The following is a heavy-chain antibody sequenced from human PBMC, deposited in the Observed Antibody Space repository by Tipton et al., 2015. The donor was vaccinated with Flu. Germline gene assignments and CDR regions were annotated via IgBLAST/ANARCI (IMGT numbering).Heavy chain of an antibody. J-gene: IGHJ5*01. CDR3: ARGVNDILTGYSLNCFDS. CDR2: ISTSNIYT. CDR1: GFTFSSYY. D-gene: IGHD3-9*01. V-gene: IGHV3-21*01. Sequence: AVSGFTFSSYYLNWVRQAPGKGLEWVSGISTSNIYTYYTDAVKGRFTISRDNAKNSLYLQMDSLTAEDTAEYYCARGVNDILTGYSLNCFDSCGQGTLVTVAS.